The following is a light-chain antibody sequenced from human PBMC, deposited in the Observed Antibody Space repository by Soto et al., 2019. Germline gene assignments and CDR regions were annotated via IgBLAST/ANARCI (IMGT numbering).Light chain of an antibody. CDR1: SGSVSTRHF. V-gene: IGLV8-61*01. Sequence: QTVVTQEPSFSVSPGGTVTLTCGLSSGSVSTRHFPSWYQQTPGQPPRTLIYSTNSRSSGVPDRFSGSILGNKAALTITGAQADDESDYYCVLYMINGVWVFGGGTKLTVL. J-gene: IGLJ3*02. CDR2: STN. CDR3: VLYMINGVWV.